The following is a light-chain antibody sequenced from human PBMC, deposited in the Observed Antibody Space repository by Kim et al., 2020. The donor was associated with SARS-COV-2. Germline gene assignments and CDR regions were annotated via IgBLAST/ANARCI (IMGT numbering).Light chain of an antibody. Sequence: LSLSPGERATLSGRASQGVSSYLAWYQQKPGQAPRLLICDASSRATGIPARFSGGGSGADFTLTISSLEPEDFAVYYWQQRSNWYTFGQGTKLEI. CDR2: DAS. J-gene: IGKJ2*01. CDR3: QQRSNWYT. V-gene: IGKV3-11*01. CDR1: QGVSSY.